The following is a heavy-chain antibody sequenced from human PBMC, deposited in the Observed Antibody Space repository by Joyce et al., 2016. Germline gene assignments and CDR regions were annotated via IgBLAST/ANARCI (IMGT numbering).Heavy chain of an antibody. J-gene: IGHJ1*01. CDR2: VNDRGRT. V-gene: IGHV4-34*01. Sequence: QVQLQEWGAGLLKPSETLSLTCAVYGGSLSGYYWSWIRQAPGMGLEWSGEVNDRGRTNYHPSLKSRATTSMDTSKNQFSLRLTTVTAADTAVYFCARARRGIILARGEMGEYLQHWGRGTVVIVSS. CDR3: ARARRGIILARGEMGEYLQH. CDR1: GGSLSGYY. D-gene: IGHD3-10*01.